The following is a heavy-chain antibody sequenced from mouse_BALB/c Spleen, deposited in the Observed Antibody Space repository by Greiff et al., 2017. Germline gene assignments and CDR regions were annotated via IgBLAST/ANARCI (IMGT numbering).Heavy chain of an antibody. V-gene: IGHV1-69*02. CDR1: GYTFTSYW. J-gene: IGHJ2*01. D-gene: IGHD3-1*01. CDR3: AKGANSFFDY. CDR2: IDPSDSYT. Sequence: VQLQQPGAELVKPGASVKLSCKASGYTFTSYWMHWVKQRPGQGLEWIGEIDPSDSYTNYNQKFKGKATLTVDKSSSTAYMQLSSLTSEDSAVYYCAKGANSFFDYWGQGTTLTVSS.